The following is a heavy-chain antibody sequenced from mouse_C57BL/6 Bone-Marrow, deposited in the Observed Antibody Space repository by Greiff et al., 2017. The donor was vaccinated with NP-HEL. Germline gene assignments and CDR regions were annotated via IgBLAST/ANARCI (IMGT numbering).Heavy chain of an antibody. CDR1: GYTFTSYG. CDR2: IYPRSGNT. J-gene: IGHJ4*01. Sequence: VKLQQSGAELARPGASVKLSCKASGYTFTSYGISWVKQRTGQGLEWIGEIYPRSGNTYYNEKFKGKATLTADKSSSTAYMELRSLTSEDSAVYFCARDGGRTYAMDYWGQGTSVTVSS. V-gene: IGHV1-81*01. CDR3: ARDGGRTYAMDY.